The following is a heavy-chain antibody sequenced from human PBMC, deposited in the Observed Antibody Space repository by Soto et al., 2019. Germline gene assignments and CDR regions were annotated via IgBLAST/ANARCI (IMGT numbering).Heavy chain of an antibody. CDR3: VRDMQLWRLDS. CDR1: GLTFRSYW. D-gene: IGHD2-21*01. V-gene: IGHV3-74*03. CDR2: INTDGSVA. Sequence: PGGSLRLSCAASGLTFRSYWMHWVRQAPGKGLVWVSRINTDGSVAMYVDSVKGRFTISRDNAKNTLFLHMNSLRAEDTAVYYGVRDMQLWRLDSWGQXTLVTVSS. J-gene: IGHJ4*02.